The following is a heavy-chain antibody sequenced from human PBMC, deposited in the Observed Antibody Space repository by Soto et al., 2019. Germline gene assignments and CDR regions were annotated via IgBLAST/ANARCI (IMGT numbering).Heavy chain of an antibody. CDR3: AKDGSHNFDY. V-gene: IGHV3-30*18. J-gene: IGHJ4*02. D-gene: IGHD1-26*01. Sequence: QVQLVESGGGVVQPGRSLRLSCAASGFTFSHYAMHWVRQAPGKGLEWVALMSYDGSNEYYADSVKGRFTISRDNSKNTLYLQMNSLRAEDMAVYYCAKDGSHNFDYWGQGTLVTVSP. CDR1: GFTFSHYA. CDR2: MSYDGSNE.